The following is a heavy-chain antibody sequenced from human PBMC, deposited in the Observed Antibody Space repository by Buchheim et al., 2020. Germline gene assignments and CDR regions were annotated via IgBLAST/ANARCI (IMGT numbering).Heavy chain of an antibody. Sequence: QVQLVQSGAEVKKPGSSVKVSCKASGDSFSNYGINWVRQAPGQGPEWMGGIVPIFGTAKYAQKFQGRVTITADEATSTVYMELSSLRSEDTAMYYCARGPSRNTYYYFYWGQGT. CDR2: IVPIFGTA. CDR1: GDSFSNYG. J-gene: IGHJ4*02. D-gene: IGHD3-22*01. CDR3: ARGPSRNTYYYFY. V-gene: IGHV1-69*01.